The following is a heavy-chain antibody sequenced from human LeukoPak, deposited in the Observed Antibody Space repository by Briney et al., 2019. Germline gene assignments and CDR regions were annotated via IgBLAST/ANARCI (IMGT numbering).Heavy chain of an antibody. D-gene: IGHD3-10*01. CDR3: VTMVRGVLNFDY. Sequence: PGRSLGLSCAASGFTFSSYGMHWVRQAPGKGLEWVAVISYDGSNKYYADSVKGRFTISRDNSKNTLYLQMNSLRAEDTAVYYCVTMVRGVLNFDYWGQGTLVTVSS. CDR2: ISYDGSNK. J-gene: IGHJ4*02. V-gene: IGHV3-30*03. CDR1: GFTFSSYG.